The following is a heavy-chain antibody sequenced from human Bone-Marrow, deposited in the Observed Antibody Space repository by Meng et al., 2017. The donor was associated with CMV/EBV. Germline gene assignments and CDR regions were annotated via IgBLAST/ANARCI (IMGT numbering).Heavy chain of an antibody. CDR2: INPNSGGT. Sequence: QVQLGQSGAEVEKPGASVKVSCKASGYTFTGYYMHWVRQAPGQGLEWMGWINPNSGGTNYAQKFQGRVTMTRDTSISTAYMELSRLRSDDTAVYYCARESITMVRGVSWFDPWGQGTLVTVAS. CDR1: GYTFTGYY. CDR3: ARESITMVRGVSWFDP. V-gene: IGHV1-2*02. J-gene: IGHJ5*02. D-gene: IGHD3-10*01.